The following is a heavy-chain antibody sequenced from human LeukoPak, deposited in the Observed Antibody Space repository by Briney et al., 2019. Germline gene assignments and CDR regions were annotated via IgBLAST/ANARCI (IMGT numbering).Heavy chain of an antibody. CDR1: GYTFTSYY. J-gene: IGHJ6*02. CDR2: INPSGGST. Sequence: ASAKVSCKASGYTFTSYYMHWVRQAPGQGLEWTGIINPSGGSTSYAQKFQGRVTMTRDTSTSTVYMELSSLRSEDTAVYYCARTLPAAGRSYYYGMDVWGQGTTVTVSS. CDR3: ARTLPAAGRSYYYGMDV. V-gene: IGHV1-46*01. D-gene: IGHD2-2*01.